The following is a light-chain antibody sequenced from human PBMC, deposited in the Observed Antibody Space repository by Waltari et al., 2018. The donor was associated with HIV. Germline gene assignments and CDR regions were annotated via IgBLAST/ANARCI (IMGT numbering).Light chain of an antibody. CDR1: SSKIGSNY. CDR3: VTWADRSSGPVV. CDR2: RNN. J-gene: IGLJ2*01. V-gene: IGLV1-47*01. Sequence: QSVLTQPPSASGTPGQRITISCSGSSSKIGSNYVHWYQHLPGTAPKLLTYRNNQRAAGVPDRFSGSKSGTSASLASSGLRSEDEADYYCVTWADRSSGPVVFGGGTKVTVL.